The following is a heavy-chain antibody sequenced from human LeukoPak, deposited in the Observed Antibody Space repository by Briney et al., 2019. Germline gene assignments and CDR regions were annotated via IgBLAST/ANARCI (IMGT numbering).Heavy chain of an antibody. CDR3: ARLAAAGYGTFDI. D-gene: IGHD5-18*01. V-gene: IGHV4-4*07. CDR1: GGSISSYY. CDR2: IYTSGST. Sequence: SETLSLTCTVSGGSISSYYWSWIRQPPGKGLEWIGRIYTSGSTNYSPSLKSRVTMSVDTSKNQFSLKLTSVTAADTAVYYCARLAAAGYGTFDIWSQGTMVTVSS. J-gene: IGHJ3*02.